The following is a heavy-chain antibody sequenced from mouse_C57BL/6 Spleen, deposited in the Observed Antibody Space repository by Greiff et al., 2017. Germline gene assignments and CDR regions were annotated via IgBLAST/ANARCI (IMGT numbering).Heavy chain of an antibody. Sequence: VQRVESGPGLVAPSQSLSITCTVSGFSLTSYGVHWVRQPPGKGLEWLVVIWSDGSTTYNSALKSRLSLCKDNSKSQVFLKMNSLQTDDTAMYYCARKKGNFRAMDYWGQGTSVTVSS. J-gene: IGHJ4*01. V-gene: IGHV2-6*02. CDR3: ARKKGNFRAMDY. CDR1: GFSLTSYG. D-gene: IGHD2-1*01. CDR2: IWSDGST.